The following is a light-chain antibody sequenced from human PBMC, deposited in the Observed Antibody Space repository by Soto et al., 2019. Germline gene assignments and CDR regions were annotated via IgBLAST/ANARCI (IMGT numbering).Light chain of an antibody. CDR2: AAS. V-gene: IGKV1-27*01. CDR1: QGMSTY. Sequence: DIQMTQSPSSLSASVGDRVTITCRASQGMSTYLVWYQQKPGTVPKLLIFAASTLQSGVPSRFSGSGSGTDFTLTISSLQPEDVATYYCQNYNGAPWTFGQGIKVEIK. J-gene: IGKJ1*01. CDR3: QNYNGAPWT.